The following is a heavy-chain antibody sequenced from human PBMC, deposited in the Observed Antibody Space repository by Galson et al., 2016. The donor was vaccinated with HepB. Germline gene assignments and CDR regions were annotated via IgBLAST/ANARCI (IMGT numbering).Heavy chain of an antibody. V-gene: IGHV3-30-3*01. CDR3: ARVAKAAILRGVLGY. D-gene: IGHD3-10*01. Sequence: SLRLSCAGSGFTFSTHALHWVRQAPGKGLDWVAVISYDGTKKFYADSVKGRFTISRDNSKSALYLQMNSLRHEDTALYYCARVAKAAILRGVLGYWGQGTLVTVSS. CDR2: ISYDGTKK. CDR1: GFTFSTHA. J-gene: IGHJ4*02.